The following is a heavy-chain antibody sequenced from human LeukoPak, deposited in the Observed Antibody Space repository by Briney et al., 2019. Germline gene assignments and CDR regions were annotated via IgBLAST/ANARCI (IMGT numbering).Heavy chain of an antibody. Sequence: GGSLRLSCAASGFTVSSNYMSWVRQAPGKGLEWVSVIYSGGTTYYADSVKGRFTISRDNSKNTLYLQMNSLRAEDTAVYYCARAGPSSSWHQFDYWGQGTLVTVSS. CDR3: ARAGPSSSWHQFDY. CDR2: IYSGGTT. D-gene: IGHD6-13*01. CDR1: GFTVSSNY. V-gene: IGHV3-66*01. J-gene: IGHJ4*02.